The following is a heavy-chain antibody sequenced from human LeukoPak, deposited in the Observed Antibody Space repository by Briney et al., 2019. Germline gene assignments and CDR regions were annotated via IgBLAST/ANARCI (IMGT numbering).Heavy chain of an antibody. CDR1: GFTFSSYA. J-gene: IGHJ4*02. V-gene: IGHV3-21*04. CDR3: ARELSGKLDDYGDYEGY. Sequence: GGSLRLSCAASGFTFSSYAMNWVRQAPGKGLEWVSSISTTSSYIYYADSVKGRFTISRDNAKNSLYLQMNSLRAEDTAVYYCARELSGKLDDYGDYEGYWGQGTLVTVSS. D-gene: IGHD4-17*01. CDR2: ISTTSSYI.